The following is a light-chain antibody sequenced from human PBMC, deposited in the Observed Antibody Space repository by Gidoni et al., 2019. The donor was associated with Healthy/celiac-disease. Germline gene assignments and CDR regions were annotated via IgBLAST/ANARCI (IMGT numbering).Light chain of an antibody. J-gene: IGLJ1*01. CDR1: SSDVGGYNY. V-gene: IGLV2-14*01. CDR3: SSYTSSSTNV. CDR2: EVS. Sequence: QSALTQPASVSGSPGQSITISFTGPSSDVGGYNYVSWYQQHPGKAPKLMIYEVSNRPSGVSNRFSGSKSGNTASLTISGLQAEDEADYYCSSYTSSSTNVFGTGTKVTVL.